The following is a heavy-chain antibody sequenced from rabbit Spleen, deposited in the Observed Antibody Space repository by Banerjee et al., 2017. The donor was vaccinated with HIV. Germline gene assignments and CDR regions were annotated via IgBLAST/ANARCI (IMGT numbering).Heavy chain of an antibody. Sequence: QSLEESGGDLVKPGASLTLTCTASGFSLSHSYWICWVRQAPGKGLEWIGYIDPIFGTTHYASWAKGRFTISKTSSTTVTLQMTSLTAADTATYFCAREKSGDYGYDLWGPGTLVTVS. D-gene: IGHD6-1*01. CDR1: GFSLSHSYW. J-gene: IGHJ4*01. CDR3: AREKSGDYGYDL. CDR2: IDPIFGTT. V-gene: IGHV1S40*01.